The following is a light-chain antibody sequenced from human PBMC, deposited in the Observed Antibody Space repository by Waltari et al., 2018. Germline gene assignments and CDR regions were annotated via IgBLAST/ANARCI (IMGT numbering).Light chain of an antibody. J-gene: IGKJ1*01. V-gene: IGKV3-15*01. CDR3: QQYHNWPPWT. CDR2: GAS. Sequence: EILLTHFQATLSVSPGERAPLSCRASQSVSSDLAWFQQIPGQAPRLLTYGASTRATGIPARSSGSGSGTEFTLTISSLQSEDFAVYYCQQYHNWPPWTFGQGTKVEIK. CDR1: QSVSSD.